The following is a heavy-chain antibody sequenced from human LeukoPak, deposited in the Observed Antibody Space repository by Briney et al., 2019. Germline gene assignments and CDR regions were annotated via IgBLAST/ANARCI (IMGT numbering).Heavy chain of an antibody. CDR2: ITDSGNTI. D-gene: IGHD3-9*01. V-gene: IGHV3-11*01. CDR1: GFTFSDYN. CDR3: ARSIGLTGGGVDV. J-gene: IGHJ6*02. Sequence: AGGSLRLSCAASGFTFSDYNMNRVRQAPGKGLEWVSYITDSGNTIHYADSVKGRFTISRDNAKNSLYLQMNSLRAEDTAVYYCARSIGLTGGGVDVWGQGTTVTVSS.